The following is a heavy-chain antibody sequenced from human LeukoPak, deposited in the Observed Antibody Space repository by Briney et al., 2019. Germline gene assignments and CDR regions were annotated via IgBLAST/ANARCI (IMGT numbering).Heavy chain of an antibody. V-gene: IGHV4-61*02. Sequence: SETLSLTCTVSGGSISSGSYYWSWIRQPAGKGLEWIGRIYTSGSTNYNPSLKSRVTISVDTSKNQFSLKLSSVTAADTAVYYCGTLLYGSGSYPTRDDAFDIWGQGTMVTVSS. CDR3: GTLLYGSGSYPTRDDAFDI. D-gene: IGHD3-10*01. CDR2: IYTSGST. J-gene: IGHJ3*02. CDR1: GGSISSGSYY.